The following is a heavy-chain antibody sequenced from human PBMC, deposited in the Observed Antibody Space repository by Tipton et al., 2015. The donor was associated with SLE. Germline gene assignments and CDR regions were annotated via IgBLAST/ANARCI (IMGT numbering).Heavy chain of an antibody. J-gene: IGHJ4*02. CDR2: MDHSGIT. D-gene: IGHD1-14*01. Sequence: GLVKPSETLSLTCAVYGGSFSGYYWSWIRQPPGKGLEWIGEMDHSGITNYNPSLKSRVTISVDTSKNQVSLKLNSVTAADTAVYYCARGKTRVEYWGQGTLVTVSS. CDR1: GGSFSGYY. V-gene: IGHV4-34*01. CDR3: ARGKTRVEY.